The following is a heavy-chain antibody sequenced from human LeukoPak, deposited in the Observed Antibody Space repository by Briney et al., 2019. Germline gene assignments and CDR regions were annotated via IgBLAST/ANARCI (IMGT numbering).Heavy chain of an antibody. J-gene: IGHJ4*02. CDR1: GFTFSRYG. Sequence: PGGSLRLSCAASGFTFSRYGMHWVRQAPGKGLEWVAVISYDASNEHYADSVKGRFTISRDNSKNTVYLQVNSLRAEDTAVYYCATASPETAAFDYWGQGTLVNVSS. V-gene: IGHV3-30*03. D-gene: IGHD1-1*01. CDR3: ATASPETAAFDY. CDR2: ISYDASNE.